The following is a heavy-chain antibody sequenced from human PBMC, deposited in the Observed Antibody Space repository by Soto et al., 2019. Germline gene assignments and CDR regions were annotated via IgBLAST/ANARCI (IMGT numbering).Heavy chain of an antibody. CDR2: IYYSGST. CDR3: ARLGGYYQALDS. J-gene: IGHJ4*02. CDR1: GGSISSGGYY. Sequence: SETLSLTCTVSGGSISSGGYYWSWIRQHPGKGLEWIGYIYYSGSTYYNPSLKSRVTISLNTSKNEVSLRLTSVTAADTAVYYCARLGGYYQALDSWGRGTLVTVSS. D-gene: IGHD3-22*01. V-gene: IGHV4-31*03.